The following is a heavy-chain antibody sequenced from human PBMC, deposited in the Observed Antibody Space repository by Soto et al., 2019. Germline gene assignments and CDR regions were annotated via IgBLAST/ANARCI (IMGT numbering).Heavy chain of an antibody. CDR3: ARVRVAARRVMDV. Sequence: SETLSLTCAVYGGSFSGYYWSWIRQPPGKGLEWIGEINHSGSTNYNPSIKSRVTISVDTSKNQFSLKLSSVTAADTAVYYCARVRVAARRVMDVWGKGTTVTVSS. J-gene: IGHJ6*03. D-gene: IGHD6-6*01. CDR2: INHSGST. CDR1: GGSFSGYY. V-gene: IGHV4-34*01.